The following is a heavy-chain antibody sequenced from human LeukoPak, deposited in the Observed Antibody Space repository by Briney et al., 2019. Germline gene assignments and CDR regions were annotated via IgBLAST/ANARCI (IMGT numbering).Heavy chain of an antibody. Sequence: SETLSLTCAVYGGSFSGYYWSWIRQPPGKGLEWIGEINHSGSTNYNPSLKSRVTISVDTSKNQFSLKLSSVTAADTAVYYCARGWGYCSGGSCYDWGQGTLVTVSS. V-gene: IGHV4-34*01. CDR3: ARGWGYCSGGSCYD. D-gene: IGHD2-15*01. J-gene: IGHJ4*02. CDR1: GGSFSGYY. CDR2: INHSGST.